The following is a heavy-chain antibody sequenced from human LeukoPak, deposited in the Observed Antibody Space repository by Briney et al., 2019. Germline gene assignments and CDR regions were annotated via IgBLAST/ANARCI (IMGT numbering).Heavy chain of an antibody. CDR1: GGSISSGGYY. CDR2: IYYSGTT. V-gene: IGHV4-61*08. J-gene: IGHJ4*02. D-gene: IGHD5-18*01. CDR3: ARQTAKNVDTARFDS. Sequence: SETLSLTCAVSGGSISSGGYYWSWIRQPPGKGLEWIGYIYYSGTTNYSPSLNSRVNISLDTAKNQFSLRLSSVTAADTAVYYCARQTAKNVDTARFDSWGQGTLVTVSS.